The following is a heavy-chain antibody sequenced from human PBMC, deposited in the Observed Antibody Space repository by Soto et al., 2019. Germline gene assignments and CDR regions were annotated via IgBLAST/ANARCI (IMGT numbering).Heavy chain of an antibody. D-gene: IGHD3-22*01. V-gene: IGHV3-48*02. CDR3: ARDISYDSSGYQMRYYGMDV. Sequence: GVSLRLSFSASEFPFIGYHINWVRPAPGKGLEWVSYITSTSSTIYYADSVKGRFTISRDNAKNSLYLQMTSLRDEDTAVYYCARDISYDSSGYQMRYYGMDVWGQGTTVTV. CDR2: ITSTSSTI. CDR1: EFPFIGYH. J-gene: IGHJ6*02.